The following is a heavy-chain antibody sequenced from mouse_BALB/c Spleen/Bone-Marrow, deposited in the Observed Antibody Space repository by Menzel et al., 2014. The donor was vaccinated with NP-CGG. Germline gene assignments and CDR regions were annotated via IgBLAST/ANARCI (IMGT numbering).Heavy chain of an antibody. Sequence: VQLQESGAELVKPGASVKMSCKASGYTFTSYWMHWVKQRPGQGLEWIGVIDPSDSYTSYNQKFKGKATLTVDTSSSTAYMQLSSLTSEDSAVYFCTRQTARATSLDYWGQGTTLTVSP. J-gene: IGHJ2*01. D-gene: IGHD3-2*01. V-gene: IGHV1S127*01. CDR2: IDPSDSYT. CDR1: GYTFTSYW. CDR3: TRQTARATSLDY.